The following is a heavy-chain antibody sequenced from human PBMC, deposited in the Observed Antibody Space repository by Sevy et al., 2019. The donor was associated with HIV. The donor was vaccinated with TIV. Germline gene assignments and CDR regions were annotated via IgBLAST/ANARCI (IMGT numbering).Heavy chain of an antibody. CDR2: LYSTGST. CDR1: GGSISSSSYF. V-gene: IGHV4-39*01. D-gene: IGHD6-19*01. Sequence: SETLSLTCTVSGGSISSSSYFWGWIRQPPGKGLEWIGSLYSTGSTSYNPSLRSRVTVSADTSKNQFSLRLTSVIATDTAVYYCATPWDSGWYEGTGGYFDLWGRGTLVTVSS. J-gene: IGHJ2*01. CDR3: ATPWDSGWYEGTGGYFDL.